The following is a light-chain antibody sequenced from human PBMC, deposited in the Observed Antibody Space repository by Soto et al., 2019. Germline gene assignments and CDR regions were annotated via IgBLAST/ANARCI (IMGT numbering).Light chain of an antibody. CDR2: GAS. V-gene: IGKV3-20*01. CDR3: QQYGSSGT. CDR1: QSVTSYY. J-gene: IGKJ1*01. Sequence: EIVLTQYPGTLSLSPGERATLSCRASQSVTSYYLAWYQQKPGQAPRLLIYGASNRATGIPDRFSGSGSGTDFTLTISRLEPDDFAVYYCQQYGSSGTFGQGTKVDI.